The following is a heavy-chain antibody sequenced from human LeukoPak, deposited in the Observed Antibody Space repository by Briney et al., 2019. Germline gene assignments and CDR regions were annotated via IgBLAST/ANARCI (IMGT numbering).Heavy chain of an antibody. CDR2: IYTSGST. V-gene: IGHV4-61*09. CDR1: GGSINSGGCY. Sequence: PSQTLSLTCSVSGGSINSGGCYWTWIRQPAGKGLEWIGNIYTSGSTNYNPSLKSRVTISLDTSKNQFSLKLSSVTAADTAMYYCVRQFDFWGQGTLVTVSS. CDR3: VRQFDF. J-gene: IGHJ4*02.